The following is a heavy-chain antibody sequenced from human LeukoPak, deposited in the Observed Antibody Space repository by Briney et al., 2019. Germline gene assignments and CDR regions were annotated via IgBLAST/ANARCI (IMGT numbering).Heavy chain of an antibody. CDR1: GFTFSSYA. V-gene: IGHV3-23*01. D-gene: IGHD2-15*01. Sequence: GGSLRLSCAASGFTFSSYAMSWVRQAPGKGLEWVSATSGSGGSTYYADSVKGRFTISRDNSKNTLYLQMNSLRAEDTAVYYCAKDRSEYCSGGSCWGWGQGNLVTVSS. CDR3: AKDRSEYCSGGSCWG. J-gene: IGHJ4*02. CDR2: TSGSGGST.